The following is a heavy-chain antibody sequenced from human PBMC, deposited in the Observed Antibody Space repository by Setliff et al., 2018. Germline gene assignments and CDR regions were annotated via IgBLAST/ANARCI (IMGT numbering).Heavy chain of an antibody. CDR1: GFTYNNCW. CDR3: ARDPNGDYVGAFDP. D-gene: IGHD4-17*01. Sequence: GGSLRLSCGASGFTYNNCWVSWVRQAPGKGLEWVSSIGASGDRTYYADSVKGRFTISRDNSRNSLYLQMNSLRVEDTASYYCARDPNGDYVGAFDPWGQGILVTVSS. J-gene: IGHJ5*02. CDR2: IGASGDRT. V-gene: IGHV3-23*01.